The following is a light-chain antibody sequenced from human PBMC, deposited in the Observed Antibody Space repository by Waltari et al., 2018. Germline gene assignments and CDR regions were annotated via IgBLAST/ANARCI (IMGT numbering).Light chain of an antibody. Sequence: QSALTQPASVSGSPGQSITISCTGTSSALGASNFVSWYQNNPGKAPKVMIYDVNNRPSGVSSRFSGSKSGNTASLTISGLQAEDEADYYCSSYTTGSTRYVFGSGTKVTVL. V-gene: IGLV2-14*01. J-gene: IGLJ1*01. CDR2: DVN. CDR3: SSYTTGSTRYV. CDR1: SSALGASNF.